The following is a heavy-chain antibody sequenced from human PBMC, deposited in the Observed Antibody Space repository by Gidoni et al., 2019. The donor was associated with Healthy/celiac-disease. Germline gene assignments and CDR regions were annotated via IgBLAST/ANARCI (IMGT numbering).Heavy chain of an antibody. D-gene: IGHD3-10*01. Sequence: QVQLQESGPGLVKPTGTLSLTCAVSDGSISSSNGWSWVRQPPGKGLEWRVEIYHSGSTNYNPSLNIRVTISVDKSKNQFSLKLSSLTAADTAVYYCAREKLLWFGELLLPTYYFDYWGQGTLVTVSS. CDR1: DGSISSSNG. CDR2: IYHSGST. J-gene: IGHJ4*02. V-gene: IGHV4-4*02. CDR3: AREKLLWFGELLLPTYYFDY.